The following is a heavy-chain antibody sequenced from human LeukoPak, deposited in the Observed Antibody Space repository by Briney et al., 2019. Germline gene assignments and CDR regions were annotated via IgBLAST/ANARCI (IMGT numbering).Heavy chain of an antibody. CDR1: GLTFSSYS. J-gene: IGHJ4*02. D-gene: IGHD3-10*01. CDR2: ISSSSTI. Sequence: PGGSLRLSCAASGLTFSSYSMNWVRQAPGKGLEWVSYISSSSTIHYADSVKGRFTISRDNTKNSLYLQMNSLRDEDTAVYYCARDLTESSYYFDYWGQGTLVTVSS. V-gene: IGHV3-48*02. CDR3: ARDLTESSYYFDY.